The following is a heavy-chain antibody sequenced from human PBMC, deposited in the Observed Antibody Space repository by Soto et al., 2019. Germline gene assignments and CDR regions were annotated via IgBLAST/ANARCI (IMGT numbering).Heavy chain of an antibody. CDR3: AMYGDYEGLFDY. CDR1: GGSISSYY. Sequence: LSLTCTVSGGSISSYYWSWIRQPPGKGLEWIGYIYYSGSTNYNPSLKSRVTISVDTSKNQFSLKLSSVTAADTAVYYCAMYGDYEGLFDYWGQGTLVTVSS. D-gene: IGHD4-17*01. V-gene: IGHV4-59*01. CDR2: IYYSGST. J-gene: IGHJ4*02.